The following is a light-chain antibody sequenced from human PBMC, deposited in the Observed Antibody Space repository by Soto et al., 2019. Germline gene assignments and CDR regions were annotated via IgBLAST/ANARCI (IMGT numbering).Light chain of an antibody. J-gene: IGLJ3*02. CDR1: SGHSNYA. CDR2: LNSDGSH. Sequence: QPVLTQSPSASASLGASVKLTCTLSSGHSNYAIAWHQQQPEKGPRYLMKLNSDGSHSKGDGIPDRFSGSSSGAERYLTISGLQSEDEADYYCQTWGTGLWVFGGGTKVTVL. V-gene: IGLV4-69*01. CDR3: QTWGTGLWV.